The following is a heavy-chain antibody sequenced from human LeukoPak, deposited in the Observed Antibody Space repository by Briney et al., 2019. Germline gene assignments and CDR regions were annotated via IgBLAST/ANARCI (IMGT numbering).Heavy chain of an antibody. CDR2: IYYSGST. Sequence: SEILSLTCTVSGGSINSYYWSWIRQPPGKGLEWIRHIYYSGSTNYNPSLKSRVTISVDTSKNQFSLKLSSVTAADAAVYYCARVGGSYYDAAGYWGQGTLVTVSS. D-gene: IGHD1-26*01. CDR1: GGSINSYY. J-gene: IGHJ4*02. V-gene: IGHV4-59*01. CDR3: ARVGGSYYDAAGY.